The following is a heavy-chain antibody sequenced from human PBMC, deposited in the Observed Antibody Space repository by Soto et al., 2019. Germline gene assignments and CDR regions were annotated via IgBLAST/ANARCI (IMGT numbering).Heavy chain of an antibody. CDR2: ISWNSGSI. CDR3: AKDSDLDYYGSGSKDY. CDR1: GFTFDAYA. J-gene: IGHJ4*02. D-gene: IGHD3-10*01. V-gene: IGHV3-9*01. Sequence: EVQLVESGGGLVQPGRSLRLSCAASGFTFDAYAMHWVRQAPGKGLEWVSGISWNSGSIGYADSVKGRFTITRDNAKNPLYLQMNSLRAEDTALYYCAKDSDLDYYGSGSKDYWGQGTLVTVSS.